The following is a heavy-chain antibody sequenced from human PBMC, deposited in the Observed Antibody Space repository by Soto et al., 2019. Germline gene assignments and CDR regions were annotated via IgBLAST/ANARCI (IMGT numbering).Heavy chain of an antibody. CDR1: GGSVSNYY. CDR2: MYYNGKI. CDR3: ASGGNWFDP. D-gene: IGHD2-15*01. J-gene: IGHJ5*02. Sequence: PSETLSLTCNVYGGSVSNYYLSWVRQSPEKGLEWIGYMYYNGKINYNPSLKSRVTISIDTSKNQFSLTLMSVTAADTAVYYCASGGNWFDPWGQGVLVTVSS. V-gene: IGHV4-59*02.